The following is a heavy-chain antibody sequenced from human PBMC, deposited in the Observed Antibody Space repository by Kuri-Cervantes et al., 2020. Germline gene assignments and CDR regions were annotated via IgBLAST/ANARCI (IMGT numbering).Heavy chain of an antibody. V-gene: IGHV3-48*03. CDR2: ISSSGSTI. CDR1: GFTFSSYE. D-gene: IGHD6-13*01. J-gene: IGHJ6*03. Sequence: GESLKISCAASGFTFSSYEMNWVRQAPGKGLEWVSYISSSGSTIYYADSVKGRFTISRDNSKNTLYLQMNSLRAEDTAVYYCARDGRAAAVGYYYYMDVWGKGTTVTVSS. CDR3: ARDGRAAAVGYYYYMDV.